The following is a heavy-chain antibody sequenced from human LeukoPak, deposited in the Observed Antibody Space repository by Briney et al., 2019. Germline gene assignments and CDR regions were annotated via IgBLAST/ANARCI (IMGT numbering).Heavy chain of an antibody. CDR2: ISSSGSTI. CDR1: GFTFSDYY. CDR3: AKEMVVAAALDY. J-gene: IGHJ4*02. V-gene: IGHV3-11*01. Sequence: VKPGGSLRLSCAASGFTFSDYYMSWIRQAPGKGLEWVSYISSSGSTIYCADSVKGRFTISRDNSKNSLYLQINSLRTEDTALYYCAKEMVVAAALDYWGQGTLVTVSS. D-gene: IGHD2-15*01.